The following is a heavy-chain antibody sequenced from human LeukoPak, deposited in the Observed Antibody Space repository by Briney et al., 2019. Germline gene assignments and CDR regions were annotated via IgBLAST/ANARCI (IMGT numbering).Heavy chain of an antibody. CDR2: IWYDGSNK. CDR3: ARVVSDSSGWTYGMDV. CDR1: GFTFSSYG. Sequence: PGRSLRLSCAASGFTFSSYGMHWVRQAPGKGLEWVAVIWYDGSNKYYADSVKGRFTISRDNSKNTLYLPMNSLRAEDTAVYYCARVVSDSSGWTYGMDVWGQGTTVTVSS. J-gene: IGHJ6*02. D-gene: IGHD6-19*01. V-gene: IGHV3-33*01.